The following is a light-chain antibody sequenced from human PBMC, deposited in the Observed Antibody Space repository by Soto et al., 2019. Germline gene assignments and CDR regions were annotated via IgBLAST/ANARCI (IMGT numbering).Light chain of an antibody. J-gene: IGLJ1*01. V-gene: IGLV2-14*03. CDR3: TSYTICNTRQIV. Sequence: QSALTQPASVSGSPGQSITISCTGTSSDVVGYNYVSWYQHHPGKAPKLMIYDVSNRPSGVSNRFSGSKSGNTASLTISGLQPEDEADYYCTSYTICNTRQIVFGTGTKVTVL. CDR2: DVS. CDR1: SSDVVGYNY.